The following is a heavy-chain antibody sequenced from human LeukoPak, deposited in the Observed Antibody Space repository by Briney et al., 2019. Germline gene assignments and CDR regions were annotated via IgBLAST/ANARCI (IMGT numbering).Heavy chain of an antibody. Sequence: SETLSLTCTVSGGSISSGNYYWSWIRQPAGKALEWIGRIHTSGRTNYNPSLKSRVSFSVDMSKNQFSLNLNSVTAADTAVYYCAAGSESYDSRGYSYYFDYWGQGTLVTVSS. D-gene: IGHD3-22*01. CDR1: GGSISSGNYY. J-gene: IGHJ4*02. V-gene: IGHV4-61*02. CDR3: AAGSESYDSRGYSYYFDY. CDR2: IHTSGRT.